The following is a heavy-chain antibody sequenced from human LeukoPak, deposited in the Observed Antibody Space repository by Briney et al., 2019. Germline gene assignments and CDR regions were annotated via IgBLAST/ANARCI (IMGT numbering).Heavy chain of an antibody. CDR3: AKVASSSWYGGPFDY. Sequence: GGFLRLSCAASGFSFDDYAMHWVRQAPGKGLEWVSGISWNSGSIGYADSVKGRFTISRDNAKNSLYLQMNSLRAEDMALYYCAKVASSSWYGGPFDYWGQGTLVTVSA. D-gene: IGHD6-13*01. CDR1: GFSFDDYA. CDR2: ISWNSGSI. V-gene: IGHV3-9*03. J-gene: IGHJ4*02.